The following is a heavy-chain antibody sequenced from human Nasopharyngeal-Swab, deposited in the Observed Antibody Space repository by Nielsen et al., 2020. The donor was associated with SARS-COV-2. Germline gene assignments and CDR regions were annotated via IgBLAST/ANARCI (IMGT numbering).Heavy chain of an antibody. CDR2: IIPIYGTT. CDR1: GDTFNNTS. D-gene: IGHD3-22*01. V-gene: IGHV1-69*13. J-gene: IGHJ3*02. CDR3: ARESLPSYYDDSRGYAGYAFDI. Sequence: SVKVSCKASGDTFNNTSIIFFLPSPFPSPSSPGGIIPIYGTTNRAQKFQGRLTITADDTTNTAYMELSSLRSEDTAVYYCARESLPSYYDDSRGYAGYAFDIWGQGTMVTVSS.